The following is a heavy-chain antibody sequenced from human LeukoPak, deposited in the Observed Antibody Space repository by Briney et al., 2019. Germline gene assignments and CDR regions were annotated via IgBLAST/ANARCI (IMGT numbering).Heavy chain of an antibody. D-gene: IGHD6-6*01. CDR3: AREYSSSSGGGWFDP. CDR2: IYHSGST. CDR1: GGSISSGTYS. J-gene: IGHJ5*02. Sequence: PSQTLCLTCAVSGGSISSGTYSWSWIRQPPGKGPEWFGYIYHSGSTYYNPSLKSRVTISVDRSKNQFSLKLSSVTAADTAVYYCAREYSSSSGGGWFDPWGQGTLVTVPS. V-gene: IGHV4-30-2*01.